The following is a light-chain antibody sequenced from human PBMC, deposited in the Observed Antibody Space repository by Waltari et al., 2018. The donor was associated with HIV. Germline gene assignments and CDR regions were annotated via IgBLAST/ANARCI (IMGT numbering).Light chain of an antibody. CDR3: QQRSNWPLYS. CDR1: QSVSSY. CDR2: DAS. V-gene: IGKV3-11*01. Sequence: IVLPQSPATLSLSPGDRATLSCRASQSVSSYLAWYQQKPGQAPRLLIYDASNRATGIPARFSGSGSGTDFTLTISSLEPEDFAVYYCQQRSNWPLYSFGQGTKLEIK. J-gene: IGKJ2*03.